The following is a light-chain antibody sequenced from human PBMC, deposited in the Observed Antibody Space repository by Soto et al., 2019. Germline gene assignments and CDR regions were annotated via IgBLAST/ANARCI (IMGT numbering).Light chain of an antibody. J-gene: IGKJ2*01. V-gene: IGKV1-5*03. CDR3: EQYSTFPYT. Sequence: DIQMTQSPSTLSASVGDRVTITCRASHSISNWLAWYQQKPGKAPKLLIYKASDLESGVPSRFSGSESGTEFTLTISSLQADDFATYYCEQYSTFPYTFGQGTKLEIK. CDR2: KAS. CDR1: HSISNW.